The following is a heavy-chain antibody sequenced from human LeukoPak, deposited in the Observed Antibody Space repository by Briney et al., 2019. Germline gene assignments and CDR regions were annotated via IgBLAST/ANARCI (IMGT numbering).Heavy chain of an antibody. CDR2: IPTDDNPT. Sequence: GGSLRLSCAASGFVFSNFVMHWVRQAPGKGLVWVSRIPTDDNPTNYADFVQGRFTISRDNAKNTVYLQMNNLRAEDTAVYDCARDHYFKIDYWGQGTLVTVSS. D-gene: IGHD2/OR15-2a*01. V-gene: IGHV3-74*01. CDR1: GFVFSNFV. J-gene: IGHJ4*02. CDR3: ARDHYFKIDY.